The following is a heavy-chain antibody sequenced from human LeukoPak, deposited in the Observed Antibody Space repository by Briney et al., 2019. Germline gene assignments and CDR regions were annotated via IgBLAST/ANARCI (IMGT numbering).Heavy chain of an antibody. CDR2: INPNSGST. D-gene: IGHD3-9*01. CDR3: ARDRVLRYFDWTQIDY. Sequence: ASVKVSCKASGYTFTGYYMNWVRQAPGQGLEWMGWINPNSGSTNYAQRFQGRVTMTRDTSISTAYMELGRLRSDDTAVYYCARDRVLRYFDWTQIDYWGQGTLVTVSS. V-gene: IGHV1-2*02. CDR1: GYTFTGYY. J-gene: IGHJ4*02.